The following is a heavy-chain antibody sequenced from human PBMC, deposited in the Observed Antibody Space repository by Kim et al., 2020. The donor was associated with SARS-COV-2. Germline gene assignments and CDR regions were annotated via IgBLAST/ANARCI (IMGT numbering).Heavy chain of an antibody. CDR1: GVSITSHY. J-gene: IGHJ4*02. CDR2: VYHSGST. CDR3: AREGYFDGGSFFFDS. D-gene: IGHD2-15*01. V-gene: IGHV4-59*11. Sequence: SETLSLTCTVSGVSITSHYWTWIRQPPGKGLEWIGFVYHSGSTNYNPSLKSRVTMSVETSKNQFSLQLTSMTAADTAIYYCAREGYFDGGSFFFDSWGRG.